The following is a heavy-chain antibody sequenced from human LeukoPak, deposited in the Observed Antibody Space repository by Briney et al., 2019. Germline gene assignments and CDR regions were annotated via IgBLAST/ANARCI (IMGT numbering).Heavy chain of an antibody. V-gene: IGHV4-59*01. CDR1: GGSISSYY. Sequence: SETLSLTCTVSGGSISSYYWSWIRQPPGKALEWIGYIYYSGSTNYNPSLRSRVTISVDTSKNQFSPKLSSVTAADTAVYYCARANNWNSGDFDYWGQGTLVTVSS. CDR2: IYYSGST. D-gene: IGHD1-7*01. J-gene: IGHJ4*02. CDR3: ARANNWNSGDFDY.